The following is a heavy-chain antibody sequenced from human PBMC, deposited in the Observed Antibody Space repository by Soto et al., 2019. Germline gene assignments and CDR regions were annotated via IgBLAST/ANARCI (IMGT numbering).Heavy chain of an antibody. Sequence: QITLKESGPTLVKPTQTLTLTCTFSGFSLSTSGVGGGWIRQPPGKAREWLTFIYWDDDKRNSPFLKSRLTYTKDSYNSQVVLTMTNMDPVYTATYYFAHLVVAGITYAFDSWGQGTLVTVSS. J-gene: IGHJ4*02. CDR3: AHLVVAGITYAFDS. D-gene: IGHD2-15*01. CDR2: IYWDDDK. V-gene: IGHV2-5*02. CDR1: GFSLSTSGVG.